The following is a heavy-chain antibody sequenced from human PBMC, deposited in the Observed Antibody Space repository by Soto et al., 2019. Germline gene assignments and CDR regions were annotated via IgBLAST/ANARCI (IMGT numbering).Heavy chain of an antibody. CDR3: AKDPRNVLLWFGDRPRYYGMDV. J-gene: IGHJ6*02. CDR1: GFTFSSYA. Sequence: VGSLRLSCAASGFTFSSYAMSWVRQAPGKALEWVSAISGSGGSTYSADSVKGRFTISRDNSKNTLYLQMNSLRAEDTAVYYCAKDPRNVLLWFGDRPRYYGMDVWGQGTTVTVSS. CDR2: ISGSGGST. V-gene: IGHV3-23*01. D-gene: IGHD3-10*01.